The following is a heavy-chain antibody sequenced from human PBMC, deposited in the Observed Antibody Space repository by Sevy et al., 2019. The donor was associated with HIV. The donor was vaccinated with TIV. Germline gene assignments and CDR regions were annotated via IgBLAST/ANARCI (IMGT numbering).Heavy chain of an antibody. V-gene: IGHV3-30-3*01. CDR2: ISYDGSNK. Sequence: GGCLSLSCAASGFTFSSYAMHWVRQAPGKGLEWVVVISYDGSNKYYADAVKGRFTISRDNSKNTLYLQMNSLRAEDTAVYYCARGYDFWSGSRGYLPYGMDVWGQGTTVTVSS. D-gene: IGHD3-3*01. J-gene: IGHJ6*02. CDR3: ARGYDFWSGSRGYLPYGMDV. CDR1: GFTFSSYA.